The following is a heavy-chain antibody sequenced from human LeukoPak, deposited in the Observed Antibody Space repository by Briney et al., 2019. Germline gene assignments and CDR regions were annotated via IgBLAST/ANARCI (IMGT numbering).Heavy chain of an antibody. CDR1: GFTFSSYG. J-gene: IGHJ4*02. V-gene: IGHV3-30*18. Sequence: PGRSLRLSCAASGFTFSSYGMHWVRQAPGKGLEWVAVISYDGSNKYHADSVKGRFTISRDNSKNTLYLQMNSLRAEDTAVYYCAKDRGTWIQLWFFDYWGQGTLVTVSS. D-gene: IGHD5-18*01. CDR2: ISYDGSNK. CDR3: AKDRGTWIQLWFFDY.